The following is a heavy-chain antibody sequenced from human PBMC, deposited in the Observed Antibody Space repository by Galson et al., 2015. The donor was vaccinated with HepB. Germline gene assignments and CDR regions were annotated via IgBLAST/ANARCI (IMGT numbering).Heavy chain of an antibody. CDR3: ARADYYYDSSGYYHYDAFDI. D-gene: IGHD3-22*01. CDR2: ISAYNGNT. Sequence: SVKVSCKASGYTFTSYGISWVRRAPGQGLEWVGWISAYNGNTNYAQKLQGRVTMTTDTSTSTAYMELRSLRSDDTAVYYCARADYYYDSSGYYHYDAFDIWGQGTMVTVSS. CDR1: GYTFTSYG. V-gene: IGHV1-18*01. J-gene: IGHJ3*02.